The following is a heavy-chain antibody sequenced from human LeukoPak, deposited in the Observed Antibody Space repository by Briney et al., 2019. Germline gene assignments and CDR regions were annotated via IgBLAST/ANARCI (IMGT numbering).Heavy chain of an antibody. CDR3: ARADCSSSTCYLRSSWFDP. CDR1: GFSLSSYD. J-gene: IGHJ5*02. Sequence: GGSLRLSCAASGFSLSSYDMNWVRQAPGKGLEWVSSISTSSTFIYYTYSVKGRFTISRDNAKNSLYLQMNSLSAEDTAVYYCARADCSSSTCYLRSSWFDPWGQGALVTVSS. V-gene: IGHV3-21*01. D-gene: IGHD2/OR15-2a*01. CDR2: ISTSSTFI.